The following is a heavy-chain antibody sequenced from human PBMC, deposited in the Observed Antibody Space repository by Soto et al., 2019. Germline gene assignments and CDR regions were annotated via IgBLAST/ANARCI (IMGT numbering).Heavy chain of an antibody. Sequence: VGSLRLSCAASGFTFSSYAMSWVRQAPGKGLEWVSAISGSGGSTYYADSVKGRFTISRDNSKNTLYLQMNSLRAEDTAVYYCAKEVPYDYVWGSYQLPDYWGQGTLVTVSS. CDR2: ISGSGGST. V-gene: IGHV3-23*01. J-gene: IGHJ4*02. CDR1: GFTFSSYA. D-gene: IGHD3-16*02. CDR3: AKEVPYDYVWGSYQLPDY.